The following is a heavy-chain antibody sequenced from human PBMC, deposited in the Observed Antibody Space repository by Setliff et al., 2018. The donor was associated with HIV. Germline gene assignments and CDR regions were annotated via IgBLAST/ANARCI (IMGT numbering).Heavy chain of an antibody. V-gene: IGHV4-31*03. CDR3: ARGSSTVYNYYMDV. J-gene: IGHJ6*03. CDR1: GVSISTSGYF. CDR2: IYYSGST. Sequence: SETLSLTCTVSGVSISTSGYFWGWIRQSPGKGLEWIGYIYYSGSTYYNPSLRSRITISVDSSKNQFSLKLSSVTAADTAVYYCARGSSTVYNYYMDVWGKGTTVTVSS. D-gene: IGHD1-26*01.